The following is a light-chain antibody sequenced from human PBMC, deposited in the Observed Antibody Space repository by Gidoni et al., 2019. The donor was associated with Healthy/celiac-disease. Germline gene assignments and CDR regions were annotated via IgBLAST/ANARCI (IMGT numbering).Light chain of an antibody. J-gene: IGLJ2*01. Sequence: QSVLTQSPPVSAAPGQKVTISCSGSTSNIGNNYVSWYQQLPGTAPKLLIYESNKRPSGIPDRFSGSKSGTSATLGITGLQAGDEADYYCGTWDSSLSAVVFGGGTKLTVL. CDR3: GTWDSSLSAVV. CDR1: TSNIGNNY. CDR2: ESN. V-gene: IGLV1-51*02.